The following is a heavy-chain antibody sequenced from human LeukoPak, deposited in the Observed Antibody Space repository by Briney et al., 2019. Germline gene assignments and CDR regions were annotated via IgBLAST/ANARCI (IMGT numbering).Heavy chain of an antibody. CDR2: IYPGDSDT. V-gene: IGHV5-51*01. CDR3: ARGIVGAYYFDY. D-gene: IGHD1-26*01. CDR1: GYRFTNYR. J-gene: IGHJ4*02. Sequence: GESRKISCKGSGYRFTNYRIGWVRQMPGKGLDWMGIIYPGDSDTRYSPSFQGQVTISADKSISTAYLQWSSLKASDTAMYYCARGIVGAYYFDYWGQGTLVTVSS.